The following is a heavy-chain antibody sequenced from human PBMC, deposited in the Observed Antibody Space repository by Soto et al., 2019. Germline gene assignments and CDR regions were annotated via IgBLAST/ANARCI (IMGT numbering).Heavy chain of an antibody. Sequence: QVQLVESGGGVVQPGRSLRLSCAASGFTFSSYGMHWVRQAPGKGLEWVAVIWYDGSNKYYADSVKGRFTISRDNSKNALYLQMNSRGAEDTAVYYCARDHGYSYGRPRHYYYYGMDVW. CDR2: IWYDGSNK. D-gene: IGHD5-18*01. V-gene: IGHV3-33*01. J-gene: IGHJ6*01. CDR1: GFTFSSYG. CDR3: ARDHGYSYGRPRHYYYYGMDV.